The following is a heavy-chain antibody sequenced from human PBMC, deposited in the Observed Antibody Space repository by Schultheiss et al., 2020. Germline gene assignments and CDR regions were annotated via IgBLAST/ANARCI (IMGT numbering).Heavy chain of an antibody. D-gene: IGHD2-2*01. CDR1: GFTFGDYA. CDR2: IRSKAYGGTT. Sequence: GGSLRLSCTASGFTFGDYAMSWFRQAPGKGLEWVGFIRSKAYGGTTEYAASVKGRFTISRDDSKSIAYLQMNSLKTEDTAVYYCTREEAQVVPAAIVINDAFDIWGQGTMVTVSS. V-gene: IGHV3-49*03. J-gene: IGHJ3*02. CDR3: TREEAQVVPAAIVINDAFDI.